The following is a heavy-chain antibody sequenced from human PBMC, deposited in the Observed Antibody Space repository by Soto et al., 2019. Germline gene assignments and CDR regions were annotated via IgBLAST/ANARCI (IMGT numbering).Heavy chain of an antibody. CDR1: GFTFSKSA. Sequence: ESGGGVVQPGRSLRLSCAASGFTFSKSAMHWVRQAPGKGLEWVAVISHDGSTKYYADSAKGRFSILRDNSKNTLYLAMNSLRAEDTAVYYCVRAGGTTVTGLWHFDSWGQGTLVTVSS. D-gene: IGHD4-17*01. CDR3: VRAGGTTVTGLWHFDS. CDR2: ISHDGSTK. J-gene: IGHJ4*02. V-gene: IGHV3-30-3*01.